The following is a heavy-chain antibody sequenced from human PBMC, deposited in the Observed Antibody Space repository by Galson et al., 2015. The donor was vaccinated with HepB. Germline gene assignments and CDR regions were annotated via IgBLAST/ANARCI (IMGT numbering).Heavy chain of an antibody. Sequence: SETLSLTCAVSGGSISSSNWWSWVRQPPGKGLEWIGEIYHSGSTNYNPSLKSRVTISVDKSKNQFSLKLSSVTAADTAVYYCARYAVIAQQLVQDWFDPWGQGTLVTVSS. J-gene: IGHJ5*02. CDR2: IYHSGST. CDR1: GGSISSSNW. V-gene: IGHV4-4*02. CDR3: ARYAVIAQQLVQDWFDP. D-gene: IGHD6-13*01.